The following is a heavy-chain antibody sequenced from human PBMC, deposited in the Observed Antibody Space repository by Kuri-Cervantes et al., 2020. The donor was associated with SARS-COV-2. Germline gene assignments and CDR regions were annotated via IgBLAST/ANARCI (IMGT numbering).Heavy chain of an antibody. V-gene: IGHV4-30-4*01. D-gene: IGHD2-2*01. J-gene: IGHJ1*01. CDR2: IYYSGST. CDR3: ASLSYCSSTSCYSSIEYFQH. Sequence: LRLSCTVSGGSISSGDYYWSWIRQPPGKGLEWIGYIYYSGSTYYNPSLKSRVTISVDTSKNQFSLKLSSVTAADTAVYYCASLSYCSSTSCYSSIEYFQHWGQGTLVTVSS. CDR1: GGSISSGDYY.